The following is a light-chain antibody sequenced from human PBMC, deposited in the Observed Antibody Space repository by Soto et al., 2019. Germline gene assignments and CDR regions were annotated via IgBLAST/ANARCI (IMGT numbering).Light chain of an antibody. Sequence: QSALTQPASVSGSPGQSITISCTGTSSDVGSSKYVSWYQHHPGEAPKLMIYDVNNRPSGVSDRFSGSKSGNTASLTISGLQAEDEGDYYCSSFTSHPPVLFGGGTKLTVL. CDR1: SSDVGSSKY. CDR3: SSFTSHPPVL. V-gene: IGLV2-14*03. J-gene: IGLJ2*01. CDR2: DVN.